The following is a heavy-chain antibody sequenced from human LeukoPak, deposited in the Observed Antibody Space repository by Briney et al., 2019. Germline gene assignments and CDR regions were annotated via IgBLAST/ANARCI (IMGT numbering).Heavy chain of an antibody. CDR2: IYYSGST. CDR3: ARYPMATYYYYYYMDV. D-gene: IGHD5-24*01. CDR1: GGSISSYY. V-gene: IGHV4-59*08. Sequence: SETLSLTCSVSGGSISSYYWSWIRQPPGKGLEWIGYIYYSGSTNYNPSLKSRVTISVDTSKNQFSLKLSSVTAADTAVYYCARYPMATYYYYYYMDVWGKGTTVTVSS. J-gene: IGHJ6*03.